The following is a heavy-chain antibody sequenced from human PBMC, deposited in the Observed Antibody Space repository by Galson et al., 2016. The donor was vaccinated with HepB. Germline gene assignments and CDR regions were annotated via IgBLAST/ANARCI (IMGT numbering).Heavy chain of an antibody. D-gene: IGHD3-10*01. J-gene: IGHJ3*02. Sequence: SVKVSCKASGYTFTSYEINWVRQAPGQGLEWIGWVSANNGNANYAEKLRGRVTLTTDTSTTTAYLELRSLSSDDTAVYYWARERQGSGRDVFDIWGQGTLVTVSS. CDR2: VSANNGNA. V-gene: IGHV1-18*04. CDR1: GYTFTSYE. CDR3: ARERQGSGRDVFDI.